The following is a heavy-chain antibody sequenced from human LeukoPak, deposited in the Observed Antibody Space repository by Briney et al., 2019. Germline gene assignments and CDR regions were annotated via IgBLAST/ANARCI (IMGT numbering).Heavy chain of an antibody. J-gene: IGHJ4*02. CDR2: INHSGST. CDR3: AKTPAPVYDFLSPGDY. CDR1: GGSFSGYY. D-gene: IGHD3-3*01. Sequence: SETLSLTCAVYGGSFSGYYWSWIRQPPGKGLEWIGEINHSGSTNYNPSLKSRVTISVDTSKNQFSLKLSSVTAADTAVYYCAKTPAPVYDFLSPGDYWGQGTLVTVSS. V-gene: IGHV4-34*01.